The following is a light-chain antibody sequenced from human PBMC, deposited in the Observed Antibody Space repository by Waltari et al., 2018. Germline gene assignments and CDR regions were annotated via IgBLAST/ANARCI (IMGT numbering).Light chain of an antibody. Sequence: DIVMTQSPDSLAVSLGERATINCKSSQTIFYGSNNKNYLAWYQQKTRQPPRLLLYWASTRESGVPDRFSGSGSGTDFTLTISSLQAEDVAVYYCQQYYDTPLSFGGGTKVEIK. CDR1: QTIFYGSNNKNY. CDR3: QQYYDTPLS. CDR2: WAS. V-gene: IGKV4-1*01. J-gene: IGKJ4*01.